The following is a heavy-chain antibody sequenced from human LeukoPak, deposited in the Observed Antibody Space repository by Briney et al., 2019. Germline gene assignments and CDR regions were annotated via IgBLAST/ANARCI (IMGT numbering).Heavy chain of an antibody. CDR2: IYTSGST. D-gene: IGHD2-15*01. J-gene: IGHJ4*02. Sequence: SQTLSLTCTVSGGSISSGSYYWSWIRQPAGKGLEGIGRIYTSGSTNYNPSLKSRVTISVDTSKNQFSLKLSSVTAADTAVYYCARVGPYCSGGSCHDYWGQGTLVTVSS. CDR3: ARVGPYCSGGSCHDY. CDR1: GGSISSGSYY. V-gene: IGHV4-61*02.